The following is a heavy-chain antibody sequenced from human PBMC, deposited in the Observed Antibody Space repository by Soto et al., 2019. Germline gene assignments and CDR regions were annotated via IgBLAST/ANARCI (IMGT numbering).Heavy chain of an antibody. CDR3: AHRHVGEGKFDY. CDR1: GFSLSSTGLC. CDR2: IDWDEDK. J-gene: IGHJ4*02. V-gene: IGHV2-70*12. Sequence: SGPTLVNPTQTLTLTCTFSGFSLSSTGLCVSWIRQPPGKALEWLALIDWDEDKHYNTSLRTRLTISKGTSRNQVVLTMTDLDPVDTATYYCAHRHVGEGKFDYWGQGTLVTVSS.